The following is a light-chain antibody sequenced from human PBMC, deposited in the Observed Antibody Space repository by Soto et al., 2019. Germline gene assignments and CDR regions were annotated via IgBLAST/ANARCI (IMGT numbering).Light chain of an antibody. CDR3: QQYNNWPLT. J-gene: IGKJ1*01. Sequence: EIVMTQSPATPSVSPGERATLSFRASQSVSSNLAWYQQKPGQAPRLLIYGASSRPTDIPARFSGSGSGTDFTLTISSLEPEDFAVYYCQQYNNWPLTFGQGTKVDIK. CDR1: QSVSSN. V-gene: IGKV3D-15*01. CDR2: GAS.